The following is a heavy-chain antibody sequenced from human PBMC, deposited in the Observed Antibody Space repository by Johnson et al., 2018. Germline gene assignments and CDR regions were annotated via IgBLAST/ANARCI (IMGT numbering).Heavy chain of an antibody. D-gene: IGHD1-7*01. CDR1: GFTFDDYA. CDR3: AKALRGTTGGYYYGMDV. Sequence: VQLVESGGGLVQPGRSLRLSCAASGFTFDDYAMHWVRQAPGKGLEWVSGISWNSGSIGYADSVKGRFTISRDNAKNSLYLQMNSLRAEDTAVYYCAKALRGTTGGYYYGMDVWGQGTTVTVSS. V-gene: IGHV3-9*01. CDR2: ISWNSGSI. J-gene: IGHJ6*02.